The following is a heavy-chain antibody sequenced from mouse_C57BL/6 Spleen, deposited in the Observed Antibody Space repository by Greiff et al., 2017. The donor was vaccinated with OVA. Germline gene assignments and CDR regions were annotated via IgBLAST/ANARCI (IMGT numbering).Heavy chain of an antibody. J-gene: IGHJ1*03. CDR3: ARWALREYFDV. Sequence: VQLQQPGAELVRPGSSVKLSCKASGYTFTSYWMHWVKQRPIQGLEWIGNIDPSDSETHYNQKFKDKATLTVDKSSSTAYMQLSSLTSEDSAVYYCARWALREYFDVWGTGTTVTVSS. CDR1: GYTFTSYW. CDR2: IDPSDSET. V-gene: IGHV1-52*01. D-gene: IGHD1-1*01.